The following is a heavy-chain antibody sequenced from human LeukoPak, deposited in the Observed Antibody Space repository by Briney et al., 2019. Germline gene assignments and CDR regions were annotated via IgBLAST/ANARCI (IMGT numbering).Heavy chain of an antibody. V-gene: IGHV3-23*01. CDR1: GFTFSSYG. CDR3: AKSKLKDFFED. J-gene: IGHJ4*02. D-gene: IGHD1-26*01. Sequence: GGSLRLSCAASGFTFSSYGMNWVRQAPGKGLEWVSIISSSGGSIYYADSVKGRFTISRDNSKNTLYLQMNSLRAEDTAVYYCAKSKLKDFFEDWGQGTLVTVSS. CDR2: ISSSGGSI.